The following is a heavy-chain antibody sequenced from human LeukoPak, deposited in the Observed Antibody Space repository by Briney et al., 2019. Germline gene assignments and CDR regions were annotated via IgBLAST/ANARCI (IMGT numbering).Heavy chain of an antibody. CDR3: ARAQGSYYLYYFDY. CDR1: GFTFSSYW. V-gene: IGHV3-7*01. Sequence: PGGSLRLSCAASGFTFSSYWMSWARQAPGKGLEWVANIKQDGSEKYYVDSVKGRFTISRDNAKNSLYLQMNSLRAEDTAVYYCARAQGSYYLYYFDYWGQGTLVTVSS. J-gene: IGHJ4*02. D-gene: IGHD3-10*01. CDR2: IKQDGSEK.